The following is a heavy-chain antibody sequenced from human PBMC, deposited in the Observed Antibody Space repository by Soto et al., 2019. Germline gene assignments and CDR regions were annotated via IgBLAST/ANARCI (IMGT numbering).Heavy chain of an antibody. D-gene: IGHD1-26*01. J-gene: IGHJ4*02. CDR3: TRDRVVVGATTDY. CDR1: GFTFGDYA. CDR2: IRSKAYGGTT. V-gene: IGHV3-49*04. Sequence: GGPLRLSCTASGFTFGDYAMSWVRQAPGKGLEWVGFIRSKAYGGTTEYAASVKGRFTISRDDSKSIAYLQMNSLKTEDTAVYYCTRDRVVVGATTDYWGQGTLVTVSS.